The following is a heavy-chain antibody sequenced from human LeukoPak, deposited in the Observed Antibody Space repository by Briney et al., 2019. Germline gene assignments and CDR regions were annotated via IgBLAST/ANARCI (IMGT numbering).Heavy chain of an antibody. CDR1: GYSFTAYG. V-gene: IGHV1-18*01. J-gene: IGHJ6*03. Sequence: GASVKVSCKASGYSFTAYGMGWLRQAPGQGLEWMGWISGHTGTAIYAQNLQGRVTLTADTFTSTVYMEMRSLRSDDTAVNYCARGGSGDHQEQLGPPGYYHYMDVWGTGTTVTVSS. CDR2: ISGHTGTA. D-gene: IGHD3-10*01. CDR3: ARGGSGDHQEQLGPPGYYHYMDV.